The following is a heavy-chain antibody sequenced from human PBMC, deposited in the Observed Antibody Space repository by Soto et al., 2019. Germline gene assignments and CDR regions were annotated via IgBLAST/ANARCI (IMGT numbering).Heavy chain of an antibody. Sequence: PSQTLSLTCAISGDSVSSNSAAWNWIRQSPSRGLEWLGRTYYRSKWYNDYAVSVKSRITINPDTSKNQFSLQLNSVTPEDTAVHYCARDPVAVAVSYYGMDVWGQGTTVTVSS. CDR2: TYYRSKWYN. CDR1: GDSVSSNSAA. D-gene: IGHD6-19*01. CDR3: ARDPVAVAVSYYGMDV. J-gene: IGHJ6*02. V-gene: IGHV6-1*01.